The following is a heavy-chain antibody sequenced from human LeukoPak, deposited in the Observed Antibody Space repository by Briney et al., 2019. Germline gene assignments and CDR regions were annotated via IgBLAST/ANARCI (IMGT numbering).Heavy chain of an antibody. CDR2: ISYDGSNK. Sequence: PGRSLRLSCAASGFTFSSYAMHWVRQAPGKGLEWVAVISYDGSNKYYADSVKGRFTISRDNSKNTLYLQMNSLRAEDTAVYYCACPIAVAGTGLFDYWGQGTLVTVSS. V-gene: IGHV3-30-3*01. J-gene: IGHJ4*02. CDR1: GFTFSSYA. CDR3: ACPIAVAGTGLFDY. D-gene: IGHD6-19*01.